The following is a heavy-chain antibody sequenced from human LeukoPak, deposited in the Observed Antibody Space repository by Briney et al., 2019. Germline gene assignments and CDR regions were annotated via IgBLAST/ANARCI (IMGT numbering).Heavy chain of an antibody. V-gene: IGHV3-15*01. J-gene: IGHJ4*02. CDR1: GFTFSNAW. Sequence: GGSLRLSCAASGFTFSNAWMSWVRQAPGKGLEWVGRIKSKTDGGTTDYAAPVKGRFTISRDDSKNTLYLQMNSLKTEDTAVYYCTTVYYGSGSYYGHYFDYWGQGTLVTVSS. D-gene: IGHD3-10*01. CDR2: IKSKTDGGTT. CDR3: TTVYYGSGSYYGHYFDY.